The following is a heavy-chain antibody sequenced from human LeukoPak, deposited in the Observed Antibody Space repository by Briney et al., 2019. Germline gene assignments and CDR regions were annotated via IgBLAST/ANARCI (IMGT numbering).Heavy chain of an antibody. Sequence: GGSLRLSCAASGFTFSSYWMSWVRQAPGKGLEWVANIKQDGSEKYYVDSVKGRSTISRDNAKNSLYLQMNSLRAEDTAVYYCARDYPFLRDLYGNYYYYMDVWGKGTTVTVSS. CDR3: ARDYPFLRDLYGNYYYYMDV. D-gene: IGHD4-17*01. J-gene: IGHJ6*03. V-gene: IGHV3-7*01. CDR2: IKQDGSEK. CDR1: GFTFSSYW.